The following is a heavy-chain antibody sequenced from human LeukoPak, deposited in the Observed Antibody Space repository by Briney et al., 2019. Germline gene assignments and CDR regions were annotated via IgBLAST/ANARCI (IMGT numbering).Heavy chain of an antibody. CDR3: ARESTVTTRSDFDY. Sequence: PSETLSLTCTVSGGSISSYYWSWIRQPAGKGLEWIGRIYTSGSTNYNPSLKSRVTMSVDTSKNQFSLKLSSVTAADTAVYYCARESTVTTRSDFDYWGQGTLVTVSS. D-gene: IGHD4-17*01. V-gene: IGHV4-4*07. J-gene: IGHJ4*02. CDR1: GGSISSYY. CDR2: IYTSGST.